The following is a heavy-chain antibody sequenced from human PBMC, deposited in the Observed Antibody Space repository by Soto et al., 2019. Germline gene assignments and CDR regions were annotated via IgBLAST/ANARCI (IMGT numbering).Heavy chain of an antibody. J-gene: IGHJ4*02. CDR1: GGSISSGGYY. V-gene: IGHV4-31*03. CDR3: ARVIGYCTNGVCYRYFDY. D-gene: IGHD2-8*01. Sequence: KSSETLSLTCTVSGGSISSGGYYWSWIRQHPGKGLEWIGYIYYSGSTYYNPSLKSRVTISVDTSKNQFSLKLSSVTAADTAVYYCARVIGYCTNGVCYRYFDYWGQGTLVTVSS. CDR2: IYYSGST.